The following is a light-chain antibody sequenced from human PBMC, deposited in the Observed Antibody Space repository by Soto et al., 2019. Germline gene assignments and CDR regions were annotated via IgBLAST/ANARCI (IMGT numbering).Light chain of an antibody. V-gene: IGKV3-15*01. CDR3: QQYNNWLSWT. J-gene: IGKJ1*01. CDR1: QTIGSK. Sequence: EIVMTQFPATLSVSPGESATLSCRASQTIGSKLAWYQHKPGQAPRLLIYGASTRATGIPARFSGSGSGTEFPLTISSLQSGDFALYFCQQYNNWLSWTFGQGTRVDIK. CDR2: GAS.